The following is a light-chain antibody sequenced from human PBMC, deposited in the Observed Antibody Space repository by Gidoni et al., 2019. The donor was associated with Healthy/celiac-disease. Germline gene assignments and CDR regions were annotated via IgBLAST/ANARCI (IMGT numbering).Light chain of an antibody. CDR2: LGS. CDR1: QSLLHSNGYNY. J-gene: IGKJ3*01. Sequence: DIVMTQFPPSLPVTPGEPASISCRSSQSLLHSNGYNYLDWYLQKPGQSPQLLIYLGSNRASGVPERFSGSGSGTDFTLKISKVEAEDFGVYYCMQAIQTPRTFGAGTKVDIK. V-gene: IGKV2-28*01. CDR3: MQAIQTPRT.